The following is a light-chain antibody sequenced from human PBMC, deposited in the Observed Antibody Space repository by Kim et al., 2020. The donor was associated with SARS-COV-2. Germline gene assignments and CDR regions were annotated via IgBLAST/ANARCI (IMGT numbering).Light chain of an antibody. CDR3: QQRTNWPFT. CDR2: NAA. V-gene: IGKV3-11*01. Sequence: LAPEERATLSCRASQSVGGYLAWYQQKPGQAPRLLIANAASRATGIPARFSGSGSGTDFTLTISSLEPEDFAVYYCQQRTNWPFTFGGGTKVDIK. J-gene: IGKJ4*01. CDR1: QSVGGY.